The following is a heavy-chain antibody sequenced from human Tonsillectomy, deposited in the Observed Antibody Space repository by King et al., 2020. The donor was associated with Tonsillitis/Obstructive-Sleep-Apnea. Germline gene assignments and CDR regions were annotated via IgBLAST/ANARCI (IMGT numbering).Heavy chain of an antibody. D-gene: IGHD4-23*01. J-gene: IGHJ4*02. CDR2: ISYDGSNK. CDR3: ARDRVVTDCFDY. V-gene: IGHV3-30*04. Sequence: VQLVESGGGVVQPGRSLRLSCAASGFTFSSYAMHWVRQAPGKGLEWVAVISYDGSNKYYADSVKGRFTISRDNSKNTLYLQMNSLRAEDTAVYYCARDRVVTDCFDYWGQGTLVTVSS. CDR1: GFTFSSYA.